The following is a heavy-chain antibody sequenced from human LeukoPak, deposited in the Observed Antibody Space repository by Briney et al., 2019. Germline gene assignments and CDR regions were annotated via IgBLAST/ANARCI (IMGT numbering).Heavy chain of an antibody. Sequence: ASVKVSCKASGYTFTSYDINWVRQATGQGLEWMGWMNPNSGNTGYAQKFQGRVTMTRNTSISTAYMELSSLRSEDTAVYYCARVSGYHWESFYDYWGQGTLVTVSS. D-gene: IGHD5-12*01. CDR1: GYTFTSYD. CDR3: ARVSGYHWESFYDY. V-gene: IGHV1-8*01. J-gene: IGHJ4*02. CDR2: MNPNSGNT.